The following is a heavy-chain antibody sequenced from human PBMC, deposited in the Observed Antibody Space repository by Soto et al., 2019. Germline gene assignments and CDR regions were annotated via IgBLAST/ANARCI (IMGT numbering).Heavy chain of an antibody. V-gene: IGHV2-26*01. Sequence: SGPTLVNPTETLTLTCTVSGFSLSNARMGVSWIRQPPGKALEWLAHIFSNDEKSYSTSLKSRLTISKDTSKSQVVLTMTNMDPVDTATYYCARTRGYSYGPFDYWGQGTLVTVSS. J-gene: IGHJ4*02. CDR2: IFSNDEK. D-gene: IGHD5-18*01. CDR3: ARTRGYSYGPFDY. CDR1: GFSLSNARMG.